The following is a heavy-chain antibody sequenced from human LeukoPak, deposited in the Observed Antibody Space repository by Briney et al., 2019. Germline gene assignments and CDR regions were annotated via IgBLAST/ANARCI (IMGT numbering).Heavy chain of an antibody. CDR1: GGSISSSSYY. V-gene: IGHV4-39*07. CDR2: IYYSGST. J-gene: IGHJ2*01. Sequence: KPSETLSLTCTVSGGSISSSSYYWGWIRQPPGKGLEWIGSIYYSGSTYYNPSLKSRVTISVDTSKNQFSLKLSSVTAADTAVYYCARGSTMVRGARPYWYFDLWGRGTLVTVSS. D-gene: IGHD3-10*01. CDR3: ARGSTMVRGARPYWYFDL.